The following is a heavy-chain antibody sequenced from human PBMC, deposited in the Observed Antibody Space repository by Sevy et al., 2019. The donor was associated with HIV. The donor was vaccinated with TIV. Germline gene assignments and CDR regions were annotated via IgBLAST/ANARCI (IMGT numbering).Heavy chain of an antibody. D-gene: IGHD3-10*01. CDR1: GYTFTSYG. Sequence: ASVKVSCMASGYTFTSYGISWVRQAPGQGLEWMGWISAYNGNTNYAQKLQGRVTMTTDTSTSTAYMELRSLRSDDTAVYYCAREYYLSMVRGVYYFDYWGQGTLVTVSS. V-gene: IGHV1-18*04. CDR2: ISAYNGNT. J-gene: IGHJ4*02. CDR3: AREYYLSMVRGVYYFDY.